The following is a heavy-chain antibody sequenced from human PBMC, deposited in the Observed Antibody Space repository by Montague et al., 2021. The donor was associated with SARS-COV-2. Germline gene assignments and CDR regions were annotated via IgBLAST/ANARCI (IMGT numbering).Heavy chain of an antibody. CDR1: GGSISSISYY. J-gene: IGHJ4*02. V-gene: IGHV4-39*07. CDR2: IYYSGST. D-gene: IGHD3-22*01. CDR3: ARVFWYYYDSNGERIDY. Sequence: SETLSLTCTVSGGSISSISYYWGWIRQPPGKGLEWIGSIYYSGSTYYNPSLKSRVTISVDTSKNQFSLKLSSVTAADTAVYYCARVFWYYYDSNGERIDYWGQGTLVTVSS.